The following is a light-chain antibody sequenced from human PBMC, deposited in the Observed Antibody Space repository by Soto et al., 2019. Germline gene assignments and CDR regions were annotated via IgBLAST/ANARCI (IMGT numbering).Light chain of an antibody. Sequence: QSVLNQPAPLSGAPFQSVTPSPTGTSKDVWVYNYVSWYQHHPGKAPKLMIYDVSNRPSGVSNRFSGSKSGNTASLIISGLQAEDEADYYCSSYTSSSTLSTYVFGTGTKVTVL. CDR1: SKDVWVYNY. V-gene: IGLV2-14*03. J-gene: IGLJ1*01. CDR2: DVS. CDR3: SSYTSSSTLSTYV.